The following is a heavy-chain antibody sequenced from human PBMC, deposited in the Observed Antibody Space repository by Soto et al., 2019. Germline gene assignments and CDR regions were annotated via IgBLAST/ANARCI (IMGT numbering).Heavy chain of an antibody. CDR3: ARHGITGTWVYYYGMDV. D-gene: IGHD1-7*01. CDR2: IIPIFDTA. Sequence: QVQLVQSGAEVKKPGSSVKVSCKASGGTFSSYAISWVRQAPGQGLEWMGGIIPIFDTADYAQKFQGTVTITADESTSTAYMELSGLRSEDTAVYYCARHGITGTWVYYYGMDVWGQGTTVTVSS. CDR1: GGTFSSYA. J-gene: IGHJ6*02. V-gene: IGHV1-69*12.